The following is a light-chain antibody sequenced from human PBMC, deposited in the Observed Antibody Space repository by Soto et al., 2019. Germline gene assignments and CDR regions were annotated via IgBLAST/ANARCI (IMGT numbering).Light chain of an antibody. CDR1: QSVSSSY. Sequence: EIVLTQSPGTLSLSPGERATLSCRASQSVSSSYLAWYQQKPGQAPRLLIYGASSRATGIPDRFCGSGSGTDFTLTISRLEPEDFAVYYCQQYGSSPQTFGQGTKVDIK. J-gene: IGKJ1*01. CDR3: QQYGSSPQT. V-gene: IGKV3-20*01. CDR2: GAS.